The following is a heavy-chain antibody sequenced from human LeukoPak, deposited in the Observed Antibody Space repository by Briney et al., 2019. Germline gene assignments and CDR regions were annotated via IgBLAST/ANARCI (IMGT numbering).Heavy chain of an antibody. J-gene: IGHJ4*02. Sequence: SETLSLTCTVSGGSISSYYWSWLRQPPGKGLEWIGYIYYSGSTNYNPSLKSRVTISVDTSKNQFSLKLSSVTAADTAVYYCARESYDILTGYWGFDYWGQGTLVTVSS. CDR3: ARESYDILTGYWGFDY. CDR2: IYYSGST. V-gene: IGHV4-59*01. D-gene: IGHD3-9*01. CDR1: GGSISSYY.